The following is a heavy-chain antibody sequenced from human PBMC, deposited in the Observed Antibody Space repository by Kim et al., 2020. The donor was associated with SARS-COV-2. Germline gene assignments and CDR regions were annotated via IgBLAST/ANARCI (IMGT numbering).Heavy chain of an antibody. V-gene: IGHV3-66*01. CDR1: GFTVSSNY. J-gene: IGHJ6*02. CDR2: IYSGGST. CDR3: ARDKGGGITMVRGVMDYYYGMDV. Sequence: GGSLRLSCAASGFTVSSNYMSWVRQAPGKGLEWVSVIYSGGSTYYADSVKGRFTISRDNSKNTLYLQMNSLRAEDTAVYYCARDKGGGITMVRGVMDYYYGMDVWGQGTTVTVSS. D-gene: IGHD3-10*01.